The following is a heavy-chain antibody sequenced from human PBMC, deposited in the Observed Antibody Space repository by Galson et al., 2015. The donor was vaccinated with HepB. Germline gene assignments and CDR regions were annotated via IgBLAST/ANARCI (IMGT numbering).Heavy chain of an antibody. V-gene: IGHV1-18*01. CDR2: ISAYNGNT. D-gene: IGHD3-10*01. CDR3: ARDRGTMVRGVMSIWTPVEHSGYFDL. J-gene: IGHJ2*01. Sequence: SVKVSCKASGYTFTSYGISWVRQAPGQGLEWMGWISAYNGNTNYAQKLQGRVTMTTDTSTSTAYMELRSLRSDDTAVSYCARDRGTMVRGVMSIWTPVEHSGYFDLWGRGTLVTVSS. CDR1: GYTFTSYG.